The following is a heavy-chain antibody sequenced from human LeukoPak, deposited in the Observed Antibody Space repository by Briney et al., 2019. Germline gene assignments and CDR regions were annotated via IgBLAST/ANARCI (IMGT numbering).Heavy chain of an antibody. CDR3: AKDGRTTRGLIIRHFFDY. CDR1: GFTFSSNG. J-gene: IGHJ4*02. CDR2: IYYDGTHK. D-gene: IGHD3-10*01. Sequence: GRSLRLSCAASGFTFSSNGMHWVRQAPDKGLEWVSRIYYDGTHKYYADSVKGRFTISRDSSKNTLYLQMNSLGAEDTAVYFCAKDGRTTRGLIIRHFFDYWGQGTLVTVSS. V-gene: IGHV3-30*18.